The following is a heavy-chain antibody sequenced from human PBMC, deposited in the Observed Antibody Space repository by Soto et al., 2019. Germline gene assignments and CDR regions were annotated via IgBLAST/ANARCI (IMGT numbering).Heavy chain of an antibody. CDR2: ISGSGGST. CDR1: GFTFSSYA. Sequence: GGSLRLSCAASGFTFSSYAMSWVRQAPGKGLEWVSAISGSGGSTYYADSVKGRFTISRDNSKNTLYLQMNSLRAEDTAVYYCAKGGGRYSSGWNFDYWGQGTLVIVSS. CDR3: AKGGGRYSSGWNFDY. J-gene: IGHJ4*02. D-gene: IGHD6-19*01. V-gene: IGHV3-23*01.